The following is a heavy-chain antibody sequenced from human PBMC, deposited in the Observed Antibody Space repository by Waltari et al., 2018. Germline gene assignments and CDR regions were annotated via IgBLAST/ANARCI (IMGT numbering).Heavy chain of an antibody. CDR2: ISAAGGST. CDR1: GFIFSTNV. CDR3: VKMWGSKGSPG. D-gene: IGHD1-26*01. Sequence: EVRLVESGGILLQPGESLRLSCAASGFIFSTNVLSWVRQAPGKGLGWVSTISAAGGSTYSADSVKGRFSVSRDNSRNTLYLQMSSLRVEDTAIYYCVKMWGSKGSPGWGQGTLVTVSS. J-gene: IGHJ4*02. V-gene: IGHV3-23*04.